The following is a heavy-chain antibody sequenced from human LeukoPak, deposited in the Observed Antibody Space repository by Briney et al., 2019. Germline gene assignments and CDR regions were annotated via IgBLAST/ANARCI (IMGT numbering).Heavy chain of an antibody. V-gene: IGHV1-2*06. Sequence: ASVKVSCKASGYTFTGYHMHWVRQAPGQGLEWMGRINPNSGDTNYAQKFQGRVTMTRDTSISTAYMELSRLRSGDTAVYYCARDYCSSTSCLFDYWGQGTLVTVSS. CDR1: GYTFTGYH. J-gene: IGHJ4*02. CDR3: ARDYCSSTSCLFDY. D-gene: IGHD2-2*01. CDR2: INPNSGDT.